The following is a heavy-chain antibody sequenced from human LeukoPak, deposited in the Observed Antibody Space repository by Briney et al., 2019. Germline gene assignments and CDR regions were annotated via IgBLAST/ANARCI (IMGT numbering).Heavy chain of an antibody. V-gene: IGHV3-53*01. D-gene: IGHD3-22*01. J-gene: IGHJ4*02. CDR2: LYTIGTT. CDR1: GFSVSSNY. CDR3: AKYDTSAYAPDY. Sequence: GGSLRLSCAASGFSVSSNYMSWVRQAPGKGLQWVSLLYTIGTTYYADSVKGRFAISRDNSKNTLFLQMNSLRVEDTAIYYCAKYDTSAYAPDYWGQGTLVTVSS.